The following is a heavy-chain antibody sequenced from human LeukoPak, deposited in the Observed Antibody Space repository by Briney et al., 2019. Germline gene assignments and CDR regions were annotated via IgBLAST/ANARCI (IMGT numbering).Heavy chain of an antibody. D-gene: IGHD6-19*01. CDR3: ARHLRGSSGWYYFDY. CDR2: IYPGDSDT. J-gene: IGHJ4*02. V-gene: IGHV5-51*01. Sequence: GESLKISCKGSGYIFARSWIGWVRQMPGKGLEWMGIIYPGDSDTRYSPSFQGQVTISADKSISTAYLQWSSLKASDTAMYYCARHLRGSSGWYYFDYWGQGTLVTVSS. CDR1: GYIFARSW.